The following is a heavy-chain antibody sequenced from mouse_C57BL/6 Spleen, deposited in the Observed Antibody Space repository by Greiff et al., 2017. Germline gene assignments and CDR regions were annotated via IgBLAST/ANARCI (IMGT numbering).Heavy chain of an antibody. J-gene: IGHJ1*03. CDR3: ARRGITTGDFDV. CDR1: GFTFSSYG. V-gene: IGHV5-6*02. CDR2: ISSGGSYT. D-gene: IGHD1-1*01. Sequence: EVMLVESGGDLVKPGGSLKLSCAASGFTFSSYGMSWVRQTPDKRLEWVATISSGGSYTYYPDSVKGRFTISRDNAKNTLYLQMSSLKSEDTAMYYCARRGITTGDFDVWGTGTTVTVSS.